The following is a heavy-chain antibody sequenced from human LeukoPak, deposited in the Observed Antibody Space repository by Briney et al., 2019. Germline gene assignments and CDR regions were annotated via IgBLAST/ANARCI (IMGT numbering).Heavy chain of an antibody. D-gene: IGHD2-2*02. CDR1: GFIVRNYG. V-gene: IGHV3-20*04. J-gene: IGHJ5*01. Sequence: GGSLTLSCAASGFIVRNYGMRWVRQAPGKELEWISTINWNAGSIGYADSVRGRFTISRDNAKSTLYLQMNSLRAEDTAFYYCARDEGSCSTSCYTPDSWGQGTLVTVSP. CDR2: INWNAGSI. CDR3: ARDEGSCSTSCYTPDS.